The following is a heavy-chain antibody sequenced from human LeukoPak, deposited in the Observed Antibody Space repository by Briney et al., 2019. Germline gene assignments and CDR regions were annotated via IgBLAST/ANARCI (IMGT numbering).Heavy chain of an antibody. CDR2: IIPILGIA. Sequence: VASVKVSCKASGGTFSSYAISWVRQAPGQGLEWMGRIIPILGIANYAQKFQGRVTITADKSTSTAYMELSSLRSEDTAVYYCASGITMVRGASDYWGQGTLVTVSS. CDR3: ASGITMVRGASDY. V-gene: IGHV1-69*04. CDR1: GGTFSSYA. J-gene: IGHJ4*02. D-gene: IGHD3-10*01.